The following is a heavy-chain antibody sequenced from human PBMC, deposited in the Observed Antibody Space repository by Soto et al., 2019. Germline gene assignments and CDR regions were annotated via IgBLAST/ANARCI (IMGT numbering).Heavy chain of an antibody. CDR2: ISGSGGST. J-gene: IGHJ2*01. D-gene: IGHD5-12*01. CDR1: GFTFSSYA. CDR3: AKHAVQEWLRFGYFVL. V-gene: IGHV3-23*01. Sequence: EVQLLESGGGLVQPGGSLRLSCAASGFTFSSYAMSWVRQAPGKGLEWVSAISGSGGSTYYADSVKGRFTISRDNSKNTLYLQMNSLRAEDTAVYYCAKHAVQEWLRFGYFVLWGRGTLVTVSS.